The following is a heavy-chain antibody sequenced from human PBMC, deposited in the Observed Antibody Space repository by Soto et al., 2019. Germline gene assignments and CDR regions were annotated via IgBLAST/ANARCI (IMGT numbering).Heavy chain of an antibody. CDR1: GDSVFSTSVA. CDR3: ARSSSWSLDY. V-gene: IGHV6-1*01. CDR2: TYYRSKWYY. Sequence: QVQLQQSGPGLVKPSQTLSLTCAISGDSVFSTSVAWHWIRQSPSRGLEWLGRTYYRSKWYYDYAVFVKXXIXIXXDTSKNQFSLQLNSVTPEDTAVYYCARSSSWSLDYWGQGILVTVSA. D-gene: IGHD6-6*01. J-gene: IGHJ4*02.